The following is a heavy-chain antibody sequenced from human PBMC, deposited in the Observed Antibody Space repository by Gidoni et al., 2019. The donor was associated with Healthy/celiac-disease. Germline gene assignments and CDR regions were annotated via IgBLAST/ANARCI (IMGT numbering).Heavy chain of an antibody. D-gene: IGHD3-3*01. CDR1: GFPFSNYS. CDR3: AREGLLRFLEWLLKAGMDV. CDR2: ISSSSSTI. J-gene: IGHJ6*02. Sequence: EVQLVESGGGLVQPVGSLRLSCAASGFPFSNYSLNWVRQAPGKGLEWVSYISSSSSTIYYADSVKGRFTISRDNAKNSLYLQMNSLRAEDTAVYYCAREGLLRFLEWLLKAGMDVWGQGTTVTVSS. V-gene: IGHV3-48*01.